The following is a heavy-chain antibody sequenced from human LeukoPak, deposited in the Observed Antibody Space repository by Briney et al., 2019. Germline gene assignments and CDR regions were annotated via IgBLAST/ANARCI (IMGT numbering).Heavy chain of an antibody. V-gene: IGHV3-7*01. D-gene: IGHD5-24*01. CDR2: IKQDGSEK. Sequence: PGGAPRLSCAAPGFTFSSYLMRWVRQAPGKGVGWVANIKQDGSEKYYVDSVKGRFTISRDNAKNSLYLQMNSLRAEDTAVYYCAREMATTLDYWGQGTLVTVSS. CDR1: GFTFSSYL. CDR3: AREMATTLDY. J-gene: IGHJ4*02.